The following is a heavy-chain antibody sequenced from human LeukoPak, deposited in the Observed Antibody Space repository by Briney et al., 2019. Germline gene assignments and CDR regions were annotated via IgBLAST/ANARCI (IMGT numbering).Heavy chain of an antibody. CDR2: ISWNSGSI. V-gene: IGHV3-9*03. CDR1: GLTFDDYA. D-gene: IGHD6-13*01. CDR3: AKDFYSSSWYYFDD. J-gene: IGHJ4*02. Sequence: GRSLRLSCAASGLTFDDYALHWVRQAPGKGLEWVSGISWNSGSIGYTDSVKGRFTISKDNGTNSLYLQMNSLRAEDMALYYCAKDFYSSSWYYFDDWGQGTLVTVSS.